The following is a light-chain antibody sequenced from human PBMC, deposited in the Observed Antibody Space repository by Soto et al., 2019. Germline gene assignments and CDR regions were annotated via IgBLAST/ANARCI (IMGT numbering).Light chain of an antibody. CDR3: QQRSNWPPVST. J-gene: IGKJ2*02. Sequence: EIVLTQSPATLSLSPGERATLSCRASQSVSSYLAWYQQKPGQAPRLLIYDASNRATGIPARFSGSGSGTDCTLTISSLEPEDFAVYYCQQRSNWPPVSTFGQGTKLEIK. CDR1: QSVSSY. CDR2: DAS. V-gene: IGKV3-11*01.